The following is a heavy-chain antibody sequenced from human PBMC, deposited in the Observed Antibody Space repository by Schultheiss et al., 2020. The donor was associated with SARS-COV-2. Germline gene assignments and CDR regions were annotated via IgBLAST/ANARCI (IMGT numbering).Heavy chain of an antibody. D-gene: IGHD4-17*01. CDR2: IFSNDEK. CDR3: ARMGDDYGDYYYGMDV. J-gene: IGHJ6*02. CDR1: GFSLSNARMG. Sequence: SGPTLVKPTETLTLTCTVSGFSLSNARMGVSWIRQPPGKALEWLAHIFSNDEKSYSTSLKSRLTISKDTSKSQVVLTMTNMDPVDTATYYCARMGDDYGDYYYGMDVWGQGTTVTVSS. V-gene: IGHV2-26*01.